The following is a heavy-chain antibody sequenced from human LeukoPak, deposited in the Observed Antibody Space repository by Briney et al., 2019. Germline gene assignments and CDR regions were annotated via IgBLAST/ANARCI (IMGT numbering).Heavy chain of an antibody. Sequence: GQPLKISCKGSGYSSTIYRISWVGKLPDKGLEWMGIIYPVDSDTRYSPSFQGQSTSSADKSISTAYLQWSSLKASDTAMYYCARQLDQLLNLGYWGEGTLVTASS. D-gene: IGHD2-2*02. V-gene: IGHV5-51*01. CDR2: IYPVDSDT. CDR3: ARQLDQLLNLGY. J-gene: IGHJ4*02. CDR1: GYSSTIYR.